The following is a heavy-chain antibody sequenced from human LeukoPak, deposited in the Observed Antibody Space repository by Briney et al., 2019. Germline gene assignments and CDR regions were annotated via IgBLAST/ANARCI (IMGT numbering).Heavy chain of an antibody. CDR1: GFTFSSYE. CDR3: AKDWAVAGLDY. D-gene: IGHD6-19*01. V-gene: IGHV3-48*03. Sequence: GGSLRLSCAASGFTFSSYEMNWVRQAPGKGLEWVSYISSSGSIIHYADSVKGRFTISRDNSKNTLYLQMNSLRAEDTAVYYCAKDWAVAGLDYWGQGTLVTVSS. J-gene: IGHJ4*02. CDR2: ISSSGSII.